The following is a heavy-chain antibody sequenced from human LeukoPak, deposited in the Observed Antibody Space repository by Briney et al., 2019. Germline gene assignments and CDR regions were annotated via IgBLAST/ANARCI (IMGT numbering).Heavy chain of an antibody. CDR3: ARLSCGDYYDSSGSCAGEGSMDV. Sequence: SVKVSCKASGGTLSTHGISWVRQAPGQGLEWMGTIIPIVNKANYAQRFQGRVTITADKSTNTLYMELRSLRPEDTAVYYCARLSCGDYYDSSGSCAGEGSMDVWGQGTTATVSS. CDR1: GGTLSTHG. D-gene: IGHD3-22*01. CDR2: IIPIVNKA. V-gene: IGHV1-69*04. J-gene: IGHJ6*02.